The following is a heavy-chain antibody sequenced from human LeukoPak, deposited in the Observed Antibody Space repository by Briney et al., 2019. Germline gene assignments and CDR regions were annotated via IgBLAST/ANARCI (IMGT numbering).Heavy chain of an antibody. CDR1: GASTSDYY. CDR2: IHHTGSF. V-gene: IGHV4-59*01. Sequence: SETLSLTCTIFGASTSDYYWSWVRQPPGKGLEWIGYIHHTGSFDYNPSLNRRATISMDTSKNQFSMKWTSVTAADTAVYYCTRGHWALDCWGQGPLVTVSS. J-gene: IGHJ4*02. D-gene: IGHD3-16*01. CDR3: TRGHWALDC.